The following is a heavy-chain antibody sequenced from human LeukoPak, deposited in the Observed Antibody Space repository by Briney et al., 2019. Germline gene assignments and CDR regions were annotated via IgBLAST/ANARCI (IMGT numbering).Heavy chain of an antibody. CDR3: ANGDYGYFDY. D-gene: IGHD4-17*01. Sequence: GGSLRLSCAASGFTFNLYSMNWVRQAPGKGLEWVSYISSSSSTIYYADSVKGRFTISRDNAKNSLYLQMNSLRDEDTAVYYCANGDYGYFDYWGQGTLVTVSS. CDR1: GFTFNLYS. V-gene: IGHV3-48*02. CDR2: ISSSSSTI. J-gene: IGHJ4*02.